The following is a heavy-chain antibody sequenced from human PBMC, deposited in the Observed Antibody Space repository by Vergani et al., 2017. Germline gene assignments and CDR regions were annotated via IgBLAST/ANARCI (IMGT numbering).Heavy chain of an antibody. CDR3: ASGRFLEWFGAFDI. CDR1: GFTFSSYG. J-gene: IGHJ3*02. D-gene: IGHD3-3*01. Sequence: QVQLVESGGGVVQPGRSLRLSCAASGFTFSSYGMHWVRQAPGKGLEWVAVIWYDGSNKYYADSVKGRFTISRDNSKNTLYLQMNSLRAEDTAVYYCASGRFLEWFGAFDIWGQGTMVTVSS. V-gene: IGHV3-33*01. CDR2: IWYDGSNK.